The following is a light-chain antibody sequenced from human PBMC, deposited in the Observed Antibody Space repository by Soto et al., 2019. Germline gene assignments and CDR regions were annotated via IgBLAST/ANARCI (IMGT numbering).Light chain of an antibody. J-gene: IGLJ2*01. CDR2: TNT. CDR1: RSNIGTNP. Sequence: QSVLTQPPSASGTPGQSVSISCSGSRSNIGTNPVNWYQQLPGTAPKLLFYTNTQRPSGVPDRFSASKSGTSASLAISGLQCEDEADYYCAAWDDSLNSVIFGGGTKLTVL. V-gene: IGLV1-44*01. CDR3: AAWDDSLNSVI.